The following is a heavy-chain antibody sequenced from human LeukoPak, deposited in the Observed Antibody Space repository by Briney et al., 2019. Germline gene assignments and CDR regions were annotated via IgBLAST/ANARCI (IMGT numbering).Heavy chain of an antibody. D-gene: IGHD3-10*01. J-gene: IGHJ4*02. CDR2: ISSGSTYI. V-gene: IGHV3-21*01. Sequence: GGSLRLSCAASGFTFNTYTMNWVRQAPGKGLEWVSSISSGSTYIYYADSVKGRFTISRDNAKNSLYLQMNSVRVEDTAVYYCTRTSGSGSDWGQGTLVTVFS. CDR3: TRTSGSGSD. CDR1: GFTFNTYT.